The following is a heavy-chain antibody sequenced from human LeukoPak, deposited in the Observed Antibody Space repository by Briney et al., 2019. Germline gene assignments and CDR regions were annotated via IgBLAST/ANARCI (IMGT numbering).Heavy chain of an antibody. Sequence: GGSLRLSCAASGFTFSSYSMNWVRQAPGKGLEWVSSISSSSSYIYYADSVKGRFTISRDNAKNSLYLQMNSLRAEDTAVYYCARGAGRVLLPYYFDYWGQGTLVTVSS. CDR1: GFTFSSYS. J-gene: IGHJ4*02. D-gene: IGHD3-10*01. CDR2: ISSSSSYI. V-gene: IGHV3-21*04. CDR3: ARGAGRVLLPYYFDY.